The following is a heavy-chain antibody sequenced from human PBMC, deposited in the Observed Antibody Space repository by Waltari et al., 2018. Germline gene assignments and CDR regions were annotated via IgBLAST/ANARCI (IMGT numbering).Heavy chain of an antibody. CDR1: EFTFSSYA. CDR3: ARDYCDRTNCHGMDV. Sequence: QVQLVESGGGVVQPGRSLRLSCEASEFTFSSYAIHWVRQAPGKGLDWVACISYNGRNIYYVDSVKGRFTISRDNSKKTLYMQMNSLRAEDTAVYYCARDYCDRTNCHGMDVWGQGTTVTVSS. D-gene: IGHD3-22*01. V-gene: IGHV3-30*04. J-gene: IGHJ6*02. CDR2: ISYNGRNI.